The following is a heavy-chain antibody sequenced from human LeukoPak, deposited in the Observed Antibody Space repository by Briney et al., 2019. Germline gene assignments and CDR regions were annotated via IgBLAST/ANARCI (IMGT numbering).Heavy chain of an antibody. CDR3: ARLDYYGSGSYYAPLESYYGMDV. D-gene: IGHD3-10*01. Sequence: PSETLSLTCTVSGGSISSYYWSWIRQPPGKGLEWIGYIYYSGSTNYNPSLKSRVTISVDTSKNQFSLKLSSVTAADTAVYYCARLDYYGSGSYYAPLESYYGMDVWGQGTTVTVSS. CDR1: GGSISSYY. CDR2: IYYSGST. V-gene: IGHV4-59*08. J-gene: IGHJ6*02.